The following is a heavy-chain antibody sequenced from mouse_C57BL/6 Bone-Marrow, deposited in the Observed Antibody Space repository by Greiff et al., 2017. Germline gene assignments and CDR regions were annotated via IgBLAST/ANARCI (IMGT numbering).Heavy chain of an antibody. CDR2: INPYNGGT. J-gene: IGHJ2*01. D-gene: IGHD1-1*01. CDR3: ARDTTVVATSSYFDY. V-gene: IGHV1-19*01. CDR1: GYTFTDYY. Sequence: EVQLQQSGPVLVKPGASVKMSCKASGYTFTDYYMNWVKQSHGKSLEWIGVINPYNGGTSYNQKFKGKATLTVDKSSSTAYMELNSLTSEDSAVYYCARDTTVVATSSYFDYWGQGTTLTVSS.